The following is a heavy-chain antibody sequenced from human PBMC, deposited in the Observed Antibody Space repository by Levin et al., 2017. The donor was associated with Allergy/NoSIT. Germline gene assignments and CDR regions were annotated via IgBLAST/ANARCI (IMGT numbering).Heavy chain of an antibody. J-gene: IGHJ4*02. V-gene: IGHV4-4*07. CDR2: IYTSGST. Sequence: SETLSLTCTVSGGSISSYYWSWIRQPAGKGLEWIGRIYTSGSTNYNPSLKSRVTMSVDTSKNQFSLKLSSVTAADTAVYYCARGPSISGTTVAYYFDYWGQGTLVTVSS. CDR1: GGSISSYY. CDR3: ARGPSISGTTVAYYFDY. D-gene: IGHD1-7*01.